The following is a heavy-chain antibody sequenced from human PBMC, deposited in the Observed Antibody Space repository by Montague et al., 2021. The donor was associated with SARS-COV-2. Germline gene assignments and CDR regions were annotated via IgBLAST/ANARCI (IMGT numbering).Heavy chain of an antibody. CDR3: AKSSLLWFGRPFDF. V-gene: IGHV3-11*03. CDR1: GFTFSDYY. Sequence: SLRLSCAASGFTFSDYYMSWIRQAPGKGLEWVSYISNSGSYTNYADSVKGRFTISRDNAKNSLYLQMNSLRAEDTAVYYCAKSSLLWFGRPFDFWGQGTLGTVSS. J-gene: IGHJ4*02. CDR2: ISNSGSYT. D-gene: IGHD3-10*01.